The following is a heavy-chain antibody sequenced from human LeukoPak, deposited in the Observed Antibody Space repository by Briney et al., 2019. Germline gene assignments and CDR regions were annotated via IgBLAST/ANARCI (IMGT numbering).Heavy chain of an antibody. CDR2: ISSSSSYI. CDR3: ARANYDFWSGYPDAFDI. J-gene: IGHJ3*02. D-gene: IGHD3-3*01. Sequence: GGSLRLSCAASGFTFSTYSMNWVRQAPGKGLEWVSYISSSSSYIYYADSVKGRFTISRDNAKNSLYLQMNSLRAEDTAVYYCARANYDFWSGYPDAFDIWGQGTMVTVSS. CDR1: GFTFSTYS. V-gene: IGHV3-21*05.